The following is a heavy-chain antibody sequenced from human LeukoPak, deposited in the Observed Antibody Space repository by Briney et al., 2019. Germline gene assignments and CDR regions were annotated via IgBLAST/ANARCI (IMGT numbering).Heavy chain of an antibody. V-gene: IGHV3-7*01. CDR1: GFSFSTYW. Sequence: GGSLRLSCAASGFSFSTYWMSWVRQAPGKGLEWVANIKQDGSEKYYVDSVKGRFTISRDNAKNSLYLQLNSLRAEDTAVYYCAREGITAAADYWGQGTLVTVSS. J-gene: IGHJ4*02. D-gene: IGHD1-14*01. CDR2: IKQDGSEK. CDR3: AREGITAAADY.